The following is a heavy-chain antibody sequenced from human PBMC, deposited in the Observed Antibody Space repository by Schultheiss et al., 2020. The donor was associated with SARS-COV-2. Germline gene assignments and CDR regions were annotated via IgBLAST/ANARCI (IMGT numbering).Heavy chain of an antibody. V-gene: IGHV4-39*07. CDR3: ARGEVGASDY. J-gene: IGHJ4*02. D-gene: IGHD1-26*01. CDR2: INHSGST. CDR1: GGSISSSSYY. Sequence: SETLSLTCTVSGGSISSSSYYWSWIRQPPGKGLEWIGEINHSGSTNYNPSLKSRVTISVDTSKNQFSLKLSSVTAADTAVYYCARGEVGASDYWGQGTLVTVSS.